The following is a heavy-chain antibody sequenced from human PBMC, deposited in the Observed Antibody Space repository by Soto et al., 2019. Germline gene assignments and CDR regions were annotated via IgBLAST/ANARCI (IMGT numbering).Heavy chain of an antibody. D-gene: IGHD2-2*01. CDR1: GFTFSTYA. CDR2: TSDSGST. CDR3: AKDKGGRYCSRTSCLYSFDY. Sequence: EVQLLESGGGLVQPGGSLRLSCTASGFTFSTYAMSWVRQAPGKGLEWVSTTSDSGSTYYADSVKGRFTISRDNSKNTLYLEMNSLRAEDTAVYYCAKDKGGRYCSRTSCLYSFDYWGQGTLVTVSS. V-gene: IGHV3-23*01. J-gene: IGHJ4*02.